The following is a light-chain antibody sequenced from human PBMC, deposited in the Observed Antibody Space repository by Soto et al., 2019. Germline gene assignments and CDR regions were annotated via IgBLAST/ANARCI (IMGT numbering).Light chain of an antibody. J-gene: IGLJ1*01. V-gene: IGLV2-14*03. CDR3: NSYAGNIGYV. CDR1: SSDVGAYNY. CDR2: GVS. Sequence: QSALTQPASVSGSPGQSITISCTGTSSDVGAYNYVSWYQQHPGKAPKLMIYGVSNRPSGISNRFSGSKSGNTASLTISGLQPEDEADYYCNSYAGNIGYVFGTGTKLT.